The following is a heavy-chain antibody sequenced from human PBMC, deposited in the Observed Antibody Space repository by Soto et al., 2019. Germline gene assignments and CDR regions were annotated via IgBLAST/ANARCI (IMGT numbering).Heavy chain of an antibody. CDR3: ARDHYYGSGSYFWDI. D-gene: IGHD3-10*01. Sequence: EVQLVESGGGLVQPGGSLRLSCAASGFTFSSYWMSWVRQAPGKGLEWVANIKQDGSEKYYVDSVKGRFTISRDNAKNSLYLQMYSLRAEDTAVYYCARDHYYGSGSYFWDIWGQGTMVTVSS. CDR1: GFTFSSYW. CDR2: IKQDGSEK. J-gene: IGHJ3*02. V-gene: IGHV3-7*01.